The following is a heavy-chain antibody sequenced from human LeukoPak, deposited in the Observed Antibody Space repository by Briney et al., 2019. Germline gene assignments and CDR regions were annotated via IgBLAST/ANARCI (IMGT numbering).Heavy chain of an antibody. CDR3: ARGGTSGSYKYNWFDP. Sequence: SETLSLTCSVSSASISGHYWSWIRQPPGKGLEWIGYIFHSGSTNYNPSLNSRVTISVDTSKSQFSLKLSSVTAADTAEYYCARGGTSGSYKYNWFDPWGQGTLVTVSS. D-gene: IGHD3-10*01. CDR2: IFHSGST. CDR1: SASISGHY. J-gene: IGHJ5*02. V-gene: IGHV4-59*11.